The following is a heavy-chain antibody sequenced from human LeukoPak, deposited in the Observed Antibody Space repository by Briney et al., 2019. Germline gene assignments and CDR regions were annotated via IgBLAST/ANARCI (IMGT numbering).Heavy chain of an antibody. CDR3: KSGGAAPGSFDY. CDR2: IKYDGYEE. Sequence: TGGSLRLSCAASGFTFSRYWMSWMRQALGKGLEWVANIKYDGYEEYYVDSVKGRFTISRDNTKNSLYLQLNSLRVDDTAVYYCKSGGAAPGSFDYWGQGTLVTVSP. D-gene: IGHD1-1*01. CDR1: GFTFSRYW. V-gene: IGHV3-7*01. J-gene: IGHJ4*02.